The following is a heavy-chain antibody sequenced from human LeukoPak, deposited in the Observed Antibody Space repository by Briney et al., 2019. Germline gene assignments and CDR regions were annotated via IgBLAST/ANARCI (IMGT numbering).Heavy chain of an antibody. D-gene: IGHD3-22*01. CDR1: GYTFTSYY. V-gene: IGHV1-46*01. CDR2: INPSGGST. Sequence: ASVKVSCEASGYTFTSYYMHWVRQAPGQGLEWMGIINPSGGSTSYAQKFQGRVTMTRDTSTSTVYMELSSLRSEDTAVYYCARAPLQIVAQDYWGQGTLVTVSS. J-gene: IGHJ4*02. CDR3: ARAPLQIVAQDY.